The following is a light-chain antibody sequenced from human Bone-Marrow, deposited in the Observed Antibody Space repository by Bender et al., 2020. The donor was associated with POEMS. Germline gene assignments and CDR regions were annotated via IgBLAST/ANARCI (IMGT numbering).Light chain of an antibody. CDR1: ALSDQY. V-gene: IGLV3-25*03. J-gene: IGLJ2*01. Sequence: SSELTQPPSVSVFPGQTARITCSGDALSDQYTYWYQKKPVQAPVLVIYKDTERPSGIPERFSGSSSGTIVTLTISGVQAEDEADYYCQSADSSGVVFGGGTRLSVL. CDR2: KDT. CDR3: QSADSSGVV.